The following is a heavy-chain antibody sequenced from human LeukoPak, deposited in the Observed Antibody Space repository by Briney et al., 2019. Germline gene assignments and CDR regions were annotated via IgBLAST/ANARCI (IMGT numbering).Heavy chain of an antibody. CDR3: ARLGEDSYGYQTDFDY. D-gene: IGHD5-18*01. CDR1: GFTFSSYG. V-gene: IGHV3-30*03. CDR2: TSYDGTKN. Sequence: GSSLRLSCAASGFTFSSYGMHWVRQAPGKGLDWVAFTSYDGTKNYYADSVKGRFTISRDNSKNTLFLQMNSLRPEDTAVYYCARLGEDSYGYQTDFDYWGQGTLVTVSS. J-gene: IGHJ4*02.